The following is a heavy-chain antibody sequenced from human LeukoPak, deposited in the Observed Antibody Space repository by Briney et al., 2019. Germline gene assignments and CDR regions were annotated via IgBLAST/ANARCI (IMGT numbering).Heavy chain of an antibody. CDR2: INPRGGST. Sequence: ASVKVSCKASGYTFTSHFMHWVRQAPGQGLEWMGIINPRGGSTSYTQKFQGRVTMTRDTSTSTVYMELSSLRSEDTAVYYCARSVSYCFSTSCPPHWFDPWGQGTLVTVSS. J-gene: IGHJ5*02. D-gene: IGHD2-2*01. CDR3: ARSVSYCFSTSCPPHWFDP. CDR1: GYTFTSHF. V-gene: IGHV1-46*01.